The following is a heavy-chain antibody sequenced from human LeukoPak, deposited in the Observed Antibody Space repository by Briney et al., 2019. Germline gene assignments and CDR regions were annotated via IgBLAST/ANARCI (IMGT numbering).Heavy chain of an antibody. CDR3: ARENYSGSYRNGPLDY. Sequence: SETLSLTCAVYGGSFSGYYWSWIRQPPGKGLEWIGEINHSGSTNYNPSLKSRVTISVDTSKNQFSLKLSSVTAADTAVYYCARENYSGSYRNGPLDYWGQGTLVTVSS. CDR2: INHSGST. CDR1: GGSFSGYY. J-gene: IGHJ4*02. D-gene: IGHD1-26*01. V-gene: IGHV4-34*01.